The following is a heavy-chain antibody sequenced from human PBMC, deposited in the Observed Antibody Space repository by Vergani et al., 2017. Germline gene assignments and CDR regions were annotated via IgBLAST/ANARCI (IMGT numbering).Heavy chain of an antibody. Sequence: QVQLVESGGGVVQPGRSLRLSCAASGFTFSSYGMHWVRQAPGKGLEWVAVIWYDGSNKYYADSVKGRFTISRDNSKNTLYLQMNSLRAEDTAVYYCAKEGIVVVPAAIPHSLFDYWGQGTLVTVSS. V-gene: IGHV3-33*06. CDR3: AKEGIVVVPAAIPHSLFDY. D-gene: IGHD2-2*01. CDR2: IWYDGSNK. CDR1: GFTFSSYG. J-gene: IGHJ4*02.